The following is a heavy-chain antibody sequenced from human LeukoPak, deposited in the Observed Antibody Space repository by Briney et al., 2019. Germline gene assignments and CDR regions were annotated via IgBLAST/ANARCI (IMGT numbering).Heavy chain of an antibody. CDR2: ISAYNGDT. D-gene: IGHD4-17*01. V-gene: IGHV1-18*01. CDR1: GYTLTTYG. CDR3: ARAGPTMVTTRYFQH. J-gene: IGHJ1*01. Sequence: GASVKVSCKASGYTLTTYGISWVRQAPGQGLEWMGWISAYNGDTNYAEKVQDRVTMTTDTSTSTAYMELRSLRYDDTAVYYCARAGPTMVTTRYFQHWDQGTLVTVSS.